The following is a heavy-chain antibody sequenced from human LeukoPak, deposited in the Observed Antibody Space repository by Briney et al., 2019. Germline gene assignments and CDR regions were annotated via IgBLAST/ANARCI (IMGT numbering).Heavy chain of an antibody. CDR1: GFTVSSNY. D-gene: IGHD2-15*01. V-gene: IGHV4-59*02. Sequence: GSLRLSCAASGFTVSSNYMSWVRQAPGKGLEWVGYIYHSGDTRSNPSLKSRVAISLDTSNNQFSLRLTSVTAADTAVYYCARTFCTSGSCYLSWFDPWGQGTLVTVSS. J-gene: IGHJ5*02. CDR2: IYHSGDT. CDR3: ARTFCTSGSCYLSWFDP.